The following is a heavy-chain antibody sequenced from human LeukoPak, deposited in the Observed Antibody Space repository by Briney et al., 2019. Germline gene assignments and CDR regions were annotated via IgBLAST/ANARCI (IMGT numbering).Heavy chain of an antibody. J-gene: IGHJ4*02. Sequence: GASVKVSCKASGYTFTSYGISWVRQAPGQGLEWMGWISAYNGNTNYAQKLQGRVTMTTDTSTSTAYMELRSLRSDDTAAYYCARATCAGGSCYYWYFDYWGQGTLVTVSS. D-gene: IGHD2-15*01. CDR1: GYTFTSYG. CDR3: ARATCAGGSCYYWYFDY. V-gene: IGHV1-18*01. CDR2: ISAYNGNT.